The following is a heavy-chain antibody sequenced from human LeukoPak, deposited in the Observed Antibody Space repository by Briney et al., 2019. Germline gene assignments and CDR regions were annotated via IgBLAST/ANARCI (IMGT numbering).Heavy chain of an antibody. CDR3: ARSNHGGSCYYYYYMDV. D-gene: IGHD2-15*01. Sequence: PSETLSLTCTVSGGSISSYYWSWIRQPPGKGLEWIGYIYYSGSTNYNPSLKSRVTISVDTSKNQFSLKLSSVTAADTAVYYCARSNHGGSCYYYYYMDVWGKGTTVTVSS. CDR2: IYYSGST. J-gene: IGHJ6*03. CDR1: GGSISSYY. V-gene: IGHV4-59*01.